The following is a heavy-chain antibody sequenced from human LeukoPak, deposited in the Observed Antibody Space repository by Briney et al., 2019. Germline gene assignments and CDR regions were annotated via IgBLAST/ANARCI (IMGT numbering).Heavy chain of an antibody. CDR2: INPNSGGT. CDR1: EYTFTGYY. J-gene: IGHJ4*02. CDR3: ARSVAAANFDY. V-gene: IGHV1-2*02. Sequence: ASVKVSCKASEYTFTGYYMHWVRQAPGQGLEWVGWINPNSGGTNYAQKFQGRVTMTRDTSISTAYMELSSLRPDDTAVYYCARSVAAANFDYWGQGTLVTVSS. D-gene: IGHD6-13*01.